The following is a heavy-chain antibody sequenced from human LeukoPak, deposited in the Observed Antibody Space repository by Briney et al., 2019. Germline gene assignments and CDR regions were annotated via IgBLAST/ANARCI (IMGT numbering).Heavy chain of an antibody. CDR2: ISSSGSTI. Sequence: GGSLRLSCAASGFTFSDYYMSWIRQAPGKGLEWVSYISSSGSTIYYADSVKGRFTISRDNAKNSLYLQMNSLRAGDTAVYYCARGEDEGYCSSTSCYPFDYWGQGTLVTVSS. J-gene: IGHJ4*02. CDR3: ARGEDEGYCSSTSCYPFDY. D-gene: IGHD2-2*01. V-gene: IGHV3-11*01. CDR1: GFTFSDYY.